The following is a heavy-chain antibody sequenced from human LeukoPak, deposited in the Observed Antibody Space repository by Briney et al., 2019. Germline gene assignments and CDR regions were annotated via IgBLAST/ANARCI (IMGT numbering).Heavy chain of an antibody. CDR1: GGSISNFY. V-gene: IGHV4-4*07. CDR3: ARHRGYSYLTSFDY. D-gene: IGHD5-18*01. J-gene: IGHJ4*02. Sequence: SETLSLTCTVSGGSISNFYWSWIRQPAGKGLEWIGRIYTSGSTNYNPSLKSRVTMSIDTSKSQFSLKLSSVTAADTAVYYCARHRGYSYLTSFDYWGQGTLVTVSS. CDR2: IYTSGST.